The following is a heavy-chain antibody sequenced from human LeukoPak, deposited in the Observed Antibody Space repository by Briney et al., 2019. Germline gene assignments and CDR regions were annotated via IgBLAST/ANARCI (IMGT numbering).Heavy chain of an antibody. CDR1: GFTVSSNY. D-gene: IGHD6-25*01. J-gene: IGHJ1*01. Sequence: GGSLRLSCAASGFTVSSNYMSWVRQPPGKGLEWVSVIYSSGSTYYADSVKGRFTISRDNSKNTLYLQMNSLRAEDTAVYYCARSGVKGYSSGWHWEDWGQGTLVTVSS. CDR2: IYSSGST. CDR3: ARSGVKGYSSGWHWED. V-gene: IGHV3-53*01.